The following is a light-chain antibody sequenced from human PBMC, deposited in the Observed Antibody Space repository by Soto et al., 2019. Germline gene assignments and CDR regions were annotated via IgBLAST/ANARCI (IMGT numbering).Light chain of an antibody. CDR3: QQYNSYWT. CDR2: KAS. Sequence: DIQMTQSPSTLSASVGDRVTITCRASHSISTWLAWYQQKPGKAPKLLIYKASSLESGVPSRFSGRGSGTDFTLTLSSLQPDDFATYYCQQYNSYWTFSQGTKVEI. J-gene: IGKJ1*01. V-gene: IGKV1-5*03. CDR1: HSISTW.